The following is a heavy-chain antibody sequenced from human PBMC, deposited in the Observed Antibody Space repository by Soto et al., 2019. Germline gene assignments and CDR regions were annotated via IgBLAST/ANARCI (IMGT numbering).Heavy chain of an antibody. D-gene: IGHD2-15*01. CDR3: ARGCRGGHADLLAP. J-gene: IGHJ5*02. Sequence: ASVKVSCKASGYTFTSYAMHWVRQAPGQRLEWMGWINAGNGNTKYSQKLQGRVTITRDTSASTANRELSSLRSEDTAVYYCARGCRGGHADLLAPSAQGTLVPGSS. V-gene: IGHV1-3*01. CDR1: GYTFTSYA. CDR2: INAGNGNT.